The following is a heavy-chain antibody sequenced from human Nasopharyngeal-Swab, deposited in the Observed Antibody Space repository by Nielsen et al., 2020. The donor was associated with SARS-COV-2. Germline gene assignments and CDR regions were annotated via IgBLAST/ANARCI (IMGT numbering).Heavy chain of an antibody. Sequence: WVRQAPGQGLEWMRWINTNTGNPTYAQGFTGRFVFSLDTSVSTAYLQISGLKAEDTAVYYCARVNVVYYYYGMDVWGQGTTVTVSS. J-gene: IGHJ6*02. CDR2: INTNTGNP. D-gene: IGHD2-15*01. CDR3: ARVNVVYYYYGMDV. V-gene: IGHV7-4-1*02.